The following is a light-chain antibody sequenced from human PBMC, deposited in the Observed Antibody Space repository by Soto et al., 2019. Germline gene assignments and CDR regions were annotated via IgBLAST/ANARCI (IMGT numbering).Light chain of an antibody. CDR1: QSISNNY. CDR2: GSS. J-gene: IGKJ2*01. V-gene: IGKV3-20*01. CDR3: QQYGSSPPYT. Sequence: EVVLTQSPGTLSLSPGERATLSCRASQSISNNYFAWYQQKPGQAPRLFIFGSSDRATGIPDRFSGSGSGTDFTLTISRLEPEDFAVYYCQQYGSSPPYTFGQGTKLEIK.